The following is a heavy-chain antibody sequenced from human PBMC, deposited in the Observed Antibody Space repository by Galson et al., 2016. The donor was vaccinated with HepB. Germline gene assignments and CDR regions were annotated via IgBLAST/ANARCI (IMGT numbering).Heavy chain of an antibody. CDR2: IYWDDDK. CDR3: AHTTSRNDYGGLDY. J-gene: IGHJ4*02. D-gene: IGHD4-23*01. V-gene: IGHV2-5*02. CDR1: GFSLNTGGMA. Sequence: ALVKPTQTLTLTCTFSGFSLNTGGMAVGWIRQPPGKALEWLALIYWDDDKRYSPSLTDRLTITKDTSKNEVVLTVTDMDPVDTGTYYCAHTTSRNDYGGLDYWAQGTLVTVSS.